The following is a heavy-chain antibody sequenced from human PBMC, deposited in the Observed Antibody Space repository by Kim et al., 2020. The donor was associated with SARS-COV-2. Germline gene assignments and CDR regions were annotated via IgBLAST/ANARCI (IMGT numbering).Heavy chain of an antibody. CDR1: GGSFSGYY. J-gene: IGHJ6*02. CDR2: INHSGST. V-gene: IGHV4-34*01. CDR3: ARGITLTTFLQQYGMDV. D-gene: IGHD4-17*01. Sequence: SETLSLTCAVYGGSFSGYYWSWIRQPPGKGLEWIGEINHSGSTNYNPSLKSRVTISVDTSKNQFSLKLSSVTAADTAVYYCARGITLTTFLQQYGMDVWGQGTTVTVSS.